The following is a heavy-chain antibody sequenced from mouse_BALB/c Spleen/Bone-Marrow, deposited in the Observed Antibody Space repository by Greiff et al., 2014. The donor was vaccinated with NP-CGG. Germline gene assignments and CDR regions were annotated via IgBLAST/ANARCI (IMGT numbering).Heavy chain of an antibody. Sequence: VQLQQSGAELVKPGASVKLSCTASGFNIKDTYMHWVKQRPEQGLEWIGRIGPANGNTKYDPKFQGKATITADTSSNTAYLQLSSLTSEDTAVYYCAAYYYGSSQFAYWGQGTLVTVSA. D-gene: IGHD1-1*01. V-gene: IGHV14-3*02. CDR2: IGPANGNT. CDR1: GFNIKDTY. CDR3: AAYYYGSSQFAY. J-gene: IGHJ3*01.